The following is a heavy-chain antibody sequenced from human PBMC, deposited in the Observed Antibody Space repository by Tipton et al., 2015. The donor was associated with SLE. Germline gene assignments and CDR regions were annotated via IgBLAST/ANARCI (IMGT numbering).Heavy chain of an antibody. D-gene: IGHD6-19*01. V-gene: IGHV5-51*03. Sequence: VQLVQSGAEVKKPGESLKISCKGSGYTFVSYWIGWVRQMPGKGLEWMGIIYPSDSDTRYSPSFQGQVTISADKSISTAMYYCARRFLGSSGWLRQLDYWGQGTLVTVSS. CDR1: GYTFVSYW. J-gene: IGHJ4*02. CDR3: LDY. CDR2: IYPSDSDT.